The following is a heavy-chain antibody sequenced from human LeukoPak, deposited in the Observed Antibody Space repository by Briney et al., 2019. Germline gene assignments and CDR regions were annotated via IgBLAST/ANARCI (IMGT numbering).Heavy chain of an antibody. CDR2: ISTSSGTI. V-gene: IGHV3-48*02. Sequence: GGSLRLSCAASGFTFSSYSMNWVRQAPGKGLEWVSHISTSSGTIYYADSVKGRFTISRDNAKNSLYLQMNSLRDEDTAVYYCARVLRGAFDIWGQGAMVTVSS. D-gene: IGHD3-10*01. J-gene: IGHJ3*02. CDR3: ARVLRGAFDI. CDR1: GFTFSSYS.